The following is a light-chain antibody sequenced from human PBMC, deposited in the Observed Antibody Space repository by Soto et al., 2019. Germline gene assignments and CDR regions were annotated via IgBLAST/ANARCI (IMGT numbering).Light chain of an antibody. CDR1: RSISTY. V-gene: IGKV3-11*01. J-gene: IGKJ5*01. CDR3: QQYNNWPQDT. CDR2: EAL. Sequence: EFVLTQSPATLSLSPGERATLSCRASRSISTYLAWYQQKPGQAPRLLIYEALNRATGIPARFSGSGSGTEFTLTISSLQSADFAVYYCQQYNNWPQDTFGQGTRLEIK.